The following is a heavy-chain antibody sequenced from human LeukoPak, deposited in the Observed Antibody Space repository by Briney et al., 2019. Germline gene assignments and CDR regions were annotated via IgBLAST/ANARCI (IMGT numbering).Heavy chain of an antibody. D-gene: IGHD1-26*01. V-gene: IGHV4-38-2*02. CDR3: ARQVGAAGP. J-gene: IGHJ5*02. CDR1: GYSISSGYY. Sequence: SETLSLTCTVSGYSISSGYYWGWIRQPPGKGLEWIGSIYHSGSTYYNPSLKSRVTISVDTSKNQFSLKLSSVTAADTAVYYCARQVGAAGPWGQGTLVTVSS. CDR2: IYHSGST.